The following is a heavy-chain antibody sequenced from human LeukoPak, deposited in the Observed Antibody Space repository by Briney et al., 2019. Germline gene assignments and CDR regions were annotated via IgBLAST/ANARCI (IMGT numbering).Heavy chain of an antibody. J-gene: IGHJ4*02. V-gene: IGHV3-7*04. CDR2: IKQEGSEI. CDR1: GFNFNSYW. D-gene: IGHD3-10*01. CDR3: ARARYGSGGYFFDF. Sequence: GGSLRLSCAASGFNFNSYWMSWVRQAPGKGLECVANIKQEGSEIYFVDSVKGRFTISRDNAKSSLYLQVNSLRGEDTAVYYCARARYGSGGYFFDFWGQGTLVTVSS.